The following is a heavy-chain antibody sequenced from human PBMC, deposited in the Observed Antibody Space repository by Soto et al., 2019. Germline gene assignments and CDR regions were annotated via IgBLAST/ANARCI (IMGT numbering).Heavy chain of an antibody. D-gene: IGHD3-10*01. V-gene: IGHV4-34*01. CDR3: ARDGFGELLHDYYYSGMDV. CDR1: GGSFSGYY. J-gene: IGHJ6*02. Sequence: SETLSLTCAVYGGSFSGYYWSWIRQPPGKGLEWIGEINHSGSTNYNPSLKSRVTISVDTSKNQFSLKLSSVTAADTAVYYCARDGFGELLHDYYYSGMDVWGQGSTVTVSS. CDR2: INHSGST.